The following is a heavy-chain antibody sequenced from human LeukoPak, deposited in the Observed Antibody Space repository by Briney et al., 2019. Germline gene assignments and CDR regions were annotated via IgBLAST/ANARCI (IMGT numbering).Heavy chain of an antibody. Sequence: GGSLRLSCAASGFTSSSYGMHWVRQAPGKGLEWVAVISYDGSNKYYADSVKGRFTISRDNSKNTLYLQMNSLRAEDTAVYYCAKVAANHDAFDIWGQGTMVTVSS. V-gene: IGHV3-30*18. CDR3: AKVAANHDAFDI. CDR2: ISYDGSNK. J-gene: IGHJ3*02. D-gene: IGHD6-19*01. CDR1: GFTSSSYG.